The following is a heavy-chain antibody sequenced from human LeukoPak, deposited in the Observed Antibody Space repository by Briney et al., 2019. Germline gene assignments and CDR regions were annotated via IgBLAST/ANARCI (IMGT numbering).Heavy chain of an antibody. CDR1: GFTFDDYG. J-gene: IGHJ3*02. V-gene: IGHV3-20*04. CDR2: INWNSGTT. CDR3: AAYYGLGKTYLLDAFDI. D-gene: IGHD3-10*01. Sequence: GGSLRLSCETSGFTFDDYGMSWVRQAPGKGLEWVSGINWNSGTTGYADSVKGRFTISRDNAKNSLYLQMNSLRAEDTALYYCAAYYGLGKTYLLDAFDIWGQGTMVTVSS.